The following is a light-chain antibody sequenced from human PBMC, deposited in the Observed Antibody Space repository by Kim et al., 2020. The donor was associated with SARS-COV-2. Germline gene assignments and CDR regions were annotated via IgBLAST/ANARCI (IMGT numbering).Light chain of an antibody. CDR1: QSVSSY. Sequence: SLSPGERAPLSCTASQSVSSYLAWYQQKPGQAPRLLIYDASNRATGIPARFSGSGSGTDFTLTISSLEPEDFAVYYCQQRSNWLTFGGGTKVDIK. CDR2: DAS. J-gene: IGKJ4*01. V-gene: IGKV3-11*01. CDR3: QQRSNWLT.